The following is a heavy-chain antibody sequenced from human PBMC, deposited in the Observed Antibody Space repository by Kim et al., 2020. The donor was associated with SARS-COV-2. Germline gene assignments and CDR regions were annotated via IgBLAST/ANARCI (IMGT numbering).Heavy chain of an antibody. J-gene: IGHJ4*02. CDR3: ARGSGWYPFYYFDY. Sequence: PGSVKGRLTISRENSKNSLYLQMNSLRAGDTAVYYCARGSGWYPFYYFDYWGQGTLVTVSS. D-gene: IGHD6-19*01. V-gene: IGHV3-13*01.